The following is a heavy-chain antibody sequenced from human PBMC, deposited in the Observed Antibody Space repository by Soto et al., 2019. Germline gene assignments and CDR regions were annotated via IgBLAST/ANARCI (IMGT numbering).Heavy chain of an antibody. CDR3: ARSLYSGGWVKAFDI. CDR1: GGSMRNYG. Sequence: SGILALTCAVSGGSMRNYGWYWIRQPPGKGLEWIGSIYYSGSPNYNPSLKSRVTISVDTSRSQFSLNLNSVTAADTAVYYCARSLYSGGWVKAFDIWGQGTIVT. D-gene: IGHD6-19*01. CDR2: IYYSGSP. J-gene: IGHJ3*02. V-gene: IGHV4-59*01.